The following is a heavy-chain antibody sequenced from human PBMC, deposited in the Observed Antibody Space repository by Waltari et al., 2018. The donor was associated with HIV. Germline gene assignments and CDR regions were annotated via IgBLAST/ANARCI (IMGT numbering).Heavy chain of an antibody. V-gene: IGHV3-7*01. J-gene: IGHJ4*02. D-gene: IGHD6-13*01. CDR3: ATDSAAAGPWSFAY. Sequence: EVQLVEFVGGLVQPGGSLRLSCSAFGLPFNDYWESWDRQAPGKGLEGLANRKEDGRETDYVASLKGRITISRDNAEKSFYMQMNNVTVDDTAVYYCATDSAAAGPWSFAYWGQGTLVTGSS. CDR1: GLPFNDYW. CDR2: RKEDGRET.